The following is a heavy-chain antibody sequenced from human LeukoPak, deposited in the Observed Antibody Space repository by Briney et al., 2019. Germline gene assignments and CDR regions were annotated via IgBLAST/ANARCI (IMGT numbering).Heavy chain of an antibody. CDR1: GFTFSNAW. D-gene: IGHD6-19*01. V-gene: IGHV3-15*01. Sequence: PGGPLRLSCAASGFTFSNAWMSWVRQAPGKGLEWVGRIKSKTDGGTTDYAAPVKGRFTISRDDSKNTLYLQMNSLKTEDTAVYYCTTDRAVAGSYYFDYWGQGTLVTVSS. CDR2: IKSKTDGGTT. J-gene: IGHJ4*02. CDR3: TTDRAVAGSYYFDY.